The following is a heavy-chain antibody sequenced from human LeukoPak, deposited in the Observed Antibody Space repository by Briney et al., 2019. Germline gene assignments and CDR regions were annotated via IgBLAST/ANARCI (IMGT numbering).Heavy chain of an antibody. D-gene: IGHD3-16*01. J-gene: IGHJ4*02. Sequence: GGSLRLSCAASGFTFSDYAISWVRQAQGKGREGVSGISGSGSSTDYADSVKGRFTISRDNFRNTLFLQMNRLRADDTAIYYCARDNDSRDPPHFDYWGQGTLVTVSS. CDR1: GFTFSDYA. CDR3: ARDNDSRDPPHFDY. CDR2: ISGSGSST. V-gene: IGHV3-23*01.